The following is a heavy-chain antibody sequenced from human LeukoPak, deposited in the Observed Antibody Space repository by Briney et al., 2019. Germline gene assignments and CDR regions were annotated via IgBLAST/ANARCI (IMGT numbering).Heavy chain of an antibody. V-gene: IGHV1-69*13. CDR2: IIPMLGTA. Sequence: SVKVSCKASEGTFSSYAISWVRQAPGQGLEWMGQIIPMLGTASYAQRFQGRVTLTADESTSTAYMELSSLRSEDTAIYYCARESLPYGGNSFGHYYGMDVWGQGTTVTVSS. CDR3: ARESLPYGGNSFGHYYGMDV. D-gene: IGHD4-23*01. J-gene: IGHJ6*02. CDR1: EGTFSSYA.